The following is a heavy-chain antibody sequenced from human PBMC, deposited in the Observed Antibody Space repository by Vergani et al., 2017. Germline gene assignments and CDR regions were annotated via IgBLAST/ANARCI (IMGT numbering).Heavy chain of an antibody. CDR1: GYTFTSYY. CDR3: ARDPEGYCSSTSCYENWFDP. Sequence: QVQLVQSGAEVKKPGASVKVSCRASGYTFTSYYIHWVRQAPGQGLEWMGIINPSGGSTNYAQKFQGRVTMTSDTSTSTVYMELSSLRSEDTAVYYCARDPEGYCSSTSCYENWFDPWGQGTLVTVSS. D-gene: IGHD2-2*01. CDR2: INPSGGST. V-gene: IGHV1-46*01. J-gene: IGHJ5*02.